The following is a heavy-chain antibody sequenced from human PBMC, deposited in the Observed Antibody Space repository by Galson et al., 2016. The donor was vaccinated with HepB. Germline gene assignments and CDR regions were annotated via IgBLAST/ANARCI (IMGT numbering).Heavy chain of an antibody. V-gene: IGHV3-23*01. CDR2: VSGGNIFT. CDR3: TKRASTSMVRGAFDY. Sequence: SLRLSCAASGFTFSSYAMSWVRQAPGKGLEWVSSVSGGNIFTYYADSVKGRFTISRDNSNNTLYLHMSGLGAEDTAVYYCTKRASTSMVRGAFDYWGQGTRVTVSS. CDR1: GFTFSSYA. J-gene: IGHJ4*02. D-gene: IGHD3-10*01.